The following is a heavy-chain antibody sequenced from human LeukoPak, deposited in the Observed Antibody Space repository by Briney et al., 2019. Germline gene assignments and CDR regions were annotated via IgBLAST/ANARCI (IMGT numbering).Heavy chain of an antibody. CDR1: GYSFATFW. Sequence: GESLKISCKGSGYSFATFWIGWVRQMPGKGLEWMGIIYPGDSETRYSPSFQGQVTFSADKSITTAYLQWSSLKASDSAMYYCASITAVAHDFDIWGQGAMVTVSS. CDR2: IYPGDSET. D-gene: IGHD4-23*01. J-gene: IGHJ3*02. CDR3: ASITAVAHDFDI. V-gene: IGHV5-51*01.